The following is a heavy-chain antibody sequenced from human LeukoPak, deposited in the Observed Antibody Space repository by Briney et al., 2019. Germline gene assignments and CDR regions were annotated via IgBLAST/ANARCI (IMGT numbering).Heavy chain of an antibody. CDR2: IYYSGRT. V-gene: IGHV4-59*12. CDR1: GGSISSYY. CDR3: ARDIRGYSDY. J-gene: IGHJ4*02. D-gene: IGHD3-22*01. Sequence: SETLSLTCTVSGGSISSYYWSWIRQPPGKGLEWIGYIYYSGRTNYNPSLKGRVTISVDTSKNQFSLKLSSVTAADTAVYYCARDIRGYSDYWGQGTLVTVSS.